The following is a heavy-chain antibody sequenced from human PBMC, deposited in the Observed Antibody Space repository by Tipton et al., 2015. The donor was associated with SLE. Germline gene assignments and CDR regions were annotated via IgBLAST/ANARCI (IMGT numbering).Heavy chain of an antibody. Sequence: TLSLTCTASDGSISSHNWSWIRQPPGKGLEWIGNIYNSGSTNYNPSLKSRVTISVDTSKNQFSLKLSSVTAADTAVYYCAREWGSTSYWGQGTLVTVSS. D-gene: IGHD3-10*01. V-gene: IGHV4-59*11. CDR1: DGSISSHN. CDR3: AREWGSTSY. CDR2: IYNSGST. J-gene: IGHJ4*02.